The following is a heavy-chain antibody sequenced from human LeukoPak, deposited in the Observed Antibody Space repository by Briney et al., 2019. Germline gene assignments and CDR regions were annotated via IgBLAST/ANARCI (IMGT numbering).Heavy chain of an antibody. Sequence: SETLSLTCAVSGGSISSGGYSWSWIRQPPGKGLEWIGYIYHSGSTYYNPSLKSRVTISVDRSKNQFSLKLSSVTAADTAVYYCARADFSTPPDYWGQGTLVTVSS. CDR2: IYHSGST. CDR3: ARADFSTPPDY. CDR1: GGSISSGGYS. V-gene: IGHV4-30-2*01. J-gene: IGHJ4*02. D-gene: IGHD3/OR15-3a*01.